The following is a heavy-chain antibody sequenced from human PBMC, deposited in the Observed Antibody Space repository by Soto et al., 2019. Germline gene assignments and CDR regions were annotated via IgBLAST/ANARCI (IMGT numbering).Heavy chain of an antibody. CDR2: IYYSGSA. CDR3: ARHWGFWADF. CDR1: GGSISSYY. D-gene: IGHD3-16*01. Sequence: QVQLQESGPGLVKPSETLSLTCTVSGGSISSYYWSWIRQPRGKGLEWIGYIYYSGSANNNPSLKSRVIISADTSKSQFSRKLSSVTAADTAVYYCARHWGFWADFWGQGTLVTVSS. V-gene: IGHV4-59*08. J-gene: IGHJ4*02.